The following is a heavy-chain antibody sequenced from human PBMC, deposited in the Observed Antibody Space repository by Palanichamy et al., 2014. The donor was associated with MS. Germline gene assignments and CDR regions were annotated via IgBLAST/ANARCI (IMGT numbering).Heavy chain of an antibody. Sequence: QVQLQQWDAGLLKPSETLSLTCDVDGGSFSGYYWTWIRQPPGKGLEWIGEINHSGSTNYNPSLKTRVTISIDTSRSQFSLKLNSVTAADTAVYYCARGLVFVPGATDAFDIWGQGTMVTVSS. CDR2: INHSGST. CDR3: ARGLVFVPGATDAFDI. J-gene: IGHJ3*02. V-gene: IGHV4-34*01. CDR1: GGSFSGYY. D-gene: IGHD2-2*01.